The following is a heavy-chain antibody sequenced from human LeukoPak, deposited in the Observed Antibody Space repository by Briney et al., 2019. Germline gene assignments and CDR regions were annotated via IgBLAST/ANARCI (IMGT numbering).Heavy chain of an antibody. J-gene: IGHJ6*02. CDR1: GFTFRSYS. CDR2: ISSSSSYI. V-gene: IGHV3-21*01. CDR3: ARDRQWLVGGYYYYYYGMDV. D-gene: IGHD6-19*01. Sequence: GGSLRLSCAASGFTFRSYSMNWVRQAPGKGLEWVSSISSSSSYIYYADSVKGRFTISRDNAKNSLYLQMNSLRAEDTAVYYCARDRQWLVGGYYYYYYGMDVWGQGTTVTVSS.